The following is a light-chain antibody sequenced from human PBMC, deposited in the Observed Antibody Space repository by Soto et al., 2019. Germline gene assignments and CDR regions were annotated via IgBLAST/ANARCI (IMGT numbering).Light chain of an antibody. V-gene: IGLV2-18*02. J-gene: IGLJ2*01. CDR3: SSFTTSSTWV. Sequence: QSVLTQPPSVSGSPGQSVTISCTGTSSDVGTYNRVSWYQQPPGTAPKLMVYEVNNRPSGVPDRFSGSKSDNTASLTISGLQAEDEADYYCSSFTTSSTWVFGGGTKVTVL. CDR1: SSDVGTYNR. CDR2: EVN.